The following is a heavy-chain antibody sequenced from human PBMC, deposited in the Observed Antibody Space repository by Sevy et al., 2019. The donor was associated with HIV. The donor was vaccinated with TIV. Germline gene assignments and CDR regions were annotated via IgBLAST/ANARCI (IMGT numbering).Heavy chain of an antibody. CDR3: AKDQGGYNYAPGY. J-gene: IGHJ4*02. Sequence: GRSLRLSCAASGLTFSTYGMHWVRQAPGKGLEWVAVISYDGNIQYYADSVKGRFTVSRDNSKNTLDLQMNSLRAEDSAVYYCAKDQGGYNYAPGYWGQGTLVTVSS. CDR1: GLTFSTYG. D-gene: IGHD5-18*01. V-gene: IGHV3-30*18. CDR2: ISYDGNIQ.